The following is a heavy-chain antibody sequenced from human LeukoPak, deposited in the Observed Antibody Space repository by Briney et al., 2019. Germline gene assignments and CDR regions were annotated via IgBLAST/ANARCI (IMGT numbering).Heavy chain of an antibody. CDR3: AKDANSGSYYRVLDY. D-gene: IGHD1-26*01. CDR1: GFTFSYYG. CDR2: ISGSGGST. J-gene: IGHJ4*02. V-gene: IGHV3-23*01. Sequence: SGGSLRLSCAASGFTFSYYGMSWARQAPGKGLEWVSAISGSGGSTYYADSVKGRFTISRDNSKNTLYLQMNSLRAEDTAVYYCAKDANSGSYYRVLDYWGQGTLVTVSS.